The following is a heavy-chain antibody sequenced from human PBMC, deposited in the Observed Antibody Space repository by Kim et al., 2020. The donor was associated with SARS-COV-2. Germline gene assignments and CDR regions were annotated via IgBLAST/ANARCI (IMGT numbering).Heavy chain of an antibody. CDR1: GFTFSTYP. D-gene: IGHD6-19*01. J-gene: IGHJ4*02. CDR2: LTGSGAST. V-gene: IGHV3-23*01. Sequence: GGSLRLSCAASGFTFSTYPMIWVRQAPGKGLEWVSGLTGSGASTFYVDSVRGRFTISRDNSKNTLFLQMNSLRVEDTAFYYCAKGSGAVAGTMVWGQGTLVTVSS. CDR3: AKGSGAVAGTMV.